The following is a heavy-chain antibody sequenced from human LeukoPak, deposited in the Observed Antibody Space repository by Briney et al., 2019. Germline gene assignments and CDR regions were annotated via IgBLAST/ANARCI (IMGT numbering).Heavy chain of an antibody. J-gene: IGHJ4*02. Sequence: RPGGSLRLSCAASGFTFSSYSMNWVRQAPGKGLEWVSSISSSSSYIYYADSVKGRFTISRDNAKNSLYLQMNSLRAEDTAVYYCARQLWFGELAGSGPGYWGQGTLVTVSS. V-gene: IGHV3-21*01. CDR3: ARQLWFGELAGSGPGY. D-gene: IGHD3-10*01. CDR1: GFTFSSYS. CDR2: ISSSSSYI.